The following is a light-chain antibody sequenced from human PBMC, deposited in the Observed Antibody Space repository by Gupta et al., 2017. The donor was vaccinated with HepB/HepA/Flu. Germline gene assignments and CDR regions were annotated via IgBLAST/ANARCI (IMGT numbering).Light chain of an antibody. CDR3: ATWDDSLSGVI. V-gene: IGLV1-47*01. Sequence: SVLTQPPSASGTPGQTITISCSGGDSNIGTNSVSWYQQFPGTAPKLLFYRSIQWASRVPARFSGSKSGTSASLAISGLRSDDEAEYFCATWDDSLSGVIIGGGTKLTVL. CDR1: DSNIGTNS. CDR2: RSI. J-gene: IGLJ2*01.